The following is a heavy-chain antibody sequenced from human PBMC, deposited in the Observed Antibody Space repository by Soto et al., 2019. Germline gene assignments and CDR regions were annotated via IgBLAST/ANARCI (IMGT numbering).Heavy chain of an antibody. Sequence: ASVKVSCKASGYTFTSYDINWVRQATGQGLEWMGWMNPNSGNTGYAQKFQGRVTMTRNTSISTAYMELSSLRSEDTAVYYCASLYSSSWYLGGGAFDIWGQGTMVTVS. CDR3: ASLYSSSWYLGGGAFDI. V-gene: IGHV1-8*01. J-gene: IGHJ3*02. CDR1: GYTFTSYD. D-gene: IGHD6-13*01. CDR2: MNPNSGNT.